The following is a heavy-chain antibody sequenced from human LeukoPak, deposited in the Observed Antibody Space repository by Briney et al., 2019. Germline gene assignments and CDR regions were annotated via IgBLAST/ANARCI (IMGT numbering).Heavy chain of an antibody. V-gene: IGHV4-4*07. Sequence: SETLSLTCTVSGGSISSYYWSWIRPPAGKRLEWIGRLYTSGNTNQNPPLKSRVTMSVDTSKNQLSLKPIDVTAAHTAVYYCARVGGQQPALFDYWGQGTLVTVSS. J-gene: IGHJ4*02. CDR3: ARVGGQQPALFDY. D-gene: IGHD6-13*01. CDR2: LYTSGNT. CDR1: GGSISSYY.